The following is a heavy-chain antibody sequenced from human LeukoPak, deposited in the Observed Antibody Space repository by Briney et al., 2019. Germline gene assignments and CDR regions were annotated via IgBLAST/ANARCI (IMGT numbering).Heavy chain of an antibody. Sequence: KXSCXASGYTFTGYYXHWVRQAPGQGLEWXXXINPNSGGTNYAQKFQGRVTMTRDTSISTAYMELSRLRSDDTAVYYCARSFLVVVPAAEGAFDIWGQGTMVTVSS. CDR3: ARSFLVVVPAAEGAFDI. CDR2: INPNSGGT. V-gene: IGHV1-2*02. CDR1: GYTFTGYY. D-gene: IGHD2-2*01. J-gene: IGHJ3*02.